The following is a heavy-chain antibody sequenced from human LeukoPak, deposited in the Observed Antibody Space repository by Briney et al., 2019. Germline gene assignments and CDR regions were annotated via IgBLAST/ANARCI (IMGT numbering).Heavy chain of an antibody. V-gene: IGHV3-23*01. CDR2: ISGSGGST. CDR1: GFTFSSYA. CDR3: AKDPVLEGWFDP. J-gene: IGHJ5*02. D-gene: IGHD3-3*02. Sequence: GGSLRLSCAASGFTFSSYAMSWVRQAPGKGLEWVSAISGSGGSTYYADSVKGRFTIPRDNSKNTLYLQMNSLRAEDTAVYYCAKDPVLEGWFDPWGQGTLVTVSS.